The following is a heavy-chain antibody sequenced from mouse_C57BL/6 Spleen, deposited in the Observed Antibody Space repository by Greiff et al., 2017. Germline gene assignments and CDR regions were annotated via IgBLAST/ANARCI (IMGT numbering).Heavy chain of an antibody. CDR1: GFTFSDYY. Sequence: EVMLVESEGGLVQPGSSMKLSCTASGFTFSDYYMAWVRQVPEKGLEWVANINYDGSSTYYLDSLKSRFIISRDNAKNILYLQMSSLKSEDTATYYCAREGYDGYYSWFAYWGQGTLVTVSA. D-gene: IGHD2-3*01. CDR3: AREGYDGYYSWFAY. V-gene: IGHV5-16*01. CDR2: INYDGSST. J-gene: IGHJ3*01.